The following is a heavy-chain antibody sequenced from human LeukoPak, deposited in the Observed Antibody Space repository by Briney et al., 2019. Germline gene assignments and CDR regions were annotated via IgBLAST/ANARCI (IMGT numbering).Heavy chain of an antibody. CDR2: IYTSGST. J-gene: IGHJ4*02. CDR1: GGSISSYY. CDR3: ARERFLGPPDY. D-gene: IGHD3-3*01. V-gene: IGHV4-4*07. Sequence: SETLSLTCTVSGGSISSYYWSWIRQPAGKGLEWIGRIYTSGSTNYNPSPKSRVTMSVDTSKNQFSLKLSSVTAADTAVYCCARERFLGPPDYWGQGTLVTVSS.